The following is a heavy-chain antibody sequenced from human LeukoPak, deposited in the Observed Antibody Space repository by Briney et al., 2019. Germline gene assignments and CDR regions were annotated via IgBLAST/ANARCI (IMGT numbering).Heavy chain of an antibody. J-gene: IGHJ4*02. Sequence: GGSLRLSCAASGFTFSSYAMSWVRQAPGKGLEWVSAISGSGGSTYYADSVKGRFTISRDNSKNTLYLQMNSLRAGDTAVYYCAKVGGSSGWHLYYFDYWGQETLVTVSS. D-gene: IGHD6-19*01. CDR1: GFTFSSYA. V-gene: IGHV3-23*01. CDR2: ISGSGGST. CDR3: AKVGGSSGWHLYYFDY.